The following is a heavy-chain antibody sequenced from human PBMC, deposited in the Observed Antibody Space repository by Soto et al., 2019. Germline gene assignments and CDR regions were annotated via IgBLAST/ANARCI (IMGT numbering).Heavy chain of an antibody. D-gene: IGHD5-18*01. CDR3: ARQNLPSYGYGDYYYGMDV. CDR2: IYPGDSDT. CDR1: GYSFTSYW. V-gene: IGHV5-51*01. Sequence: PGESLKISCKGSGYSFTSYWIGWVRQMPGKGLEWMGIIYPGDSDTRYSPSFQGQVTISADKSISTAYLQWSSLKASDTAMYYCARQNLPSYGYGDYYYGMDVWGQGTTVTVSS. J-gene: IGHJ6*02.